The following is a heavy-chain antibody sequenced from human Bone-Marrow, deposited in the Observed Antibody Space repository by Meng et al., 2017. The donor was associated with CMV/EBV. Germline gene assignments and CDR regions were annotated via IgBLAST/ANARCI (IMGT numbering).Heavy chain of an antibody. CDR1: GGSISSSSYY. D-gene: IGHD5-24*01. J-gene: IGHJ4*02. CDR3: AGGDGYNYGD. CDR2: IYYSGST. Sequence: SETLSLTCTVSGGSISSSSYYWGWIRQPPGKGLEWIGSIYYSGSTNYNPSLKSRVTISVDTSKNQFSLKLSSVTAADTAVYYCAGGDGYNYGDWGQGTLVTVSS. V-gene: IGHV4-39*07.